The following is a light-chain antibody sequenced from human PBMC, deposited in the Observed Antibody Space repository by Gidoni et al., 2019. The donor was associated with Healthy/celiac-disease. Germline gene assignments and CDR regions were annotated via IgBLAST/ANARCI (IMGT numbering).Light chain of an antibody. Sequence: QSVLTQPPSVSGAPGQRVTISCTGSSSNIGAGYDVHWYQQLPGTAPKLLIYGTSNRPSGVPDRFSGSKSGTSASLDITGLQAEDEADYYCQSYDSSLSGYVFGTGTKVTVL. V-gene: IGLV1-40*01. J-gene: IGLJ1*01. CDR3: QSYDSSLSGYV. CDR1: SSNIGAGYD. CDR2: GTS.